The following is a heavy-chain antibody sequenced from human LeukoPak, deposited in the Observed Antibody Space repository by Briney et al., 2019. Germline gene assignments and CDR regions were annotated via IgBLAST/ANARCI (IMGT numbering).Heavy chain of an antibody. V-gene: IGHV1-69*13. Sequence: ASVKVSCKASGGTFSSYAISWVRQAPGQGLEWMGGNIPIFGTANYAQKFQGRVTITADESTSTAYMELSSLRSEDTAVYYCASGLYCGGDCFRANAFDIWGQGTMVTVSS. CDR2: NIPIFGTA. CDR1: GGTFSSYA. D-gene: IGHD2-21*02. CDR3: ASGLYCGGDCFRANAFDI. J-gene: IGHJ3*02.